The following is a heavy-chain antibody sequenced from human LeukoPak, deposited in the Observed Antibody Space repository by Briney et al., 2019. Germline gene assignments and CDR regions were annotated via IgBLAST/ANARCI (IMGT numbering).Heavy chain of an antibody. Sequence: SSETLSLTCTVSGYSISSGYYCGWIRQPPGKGLECIGSTYHSGSTYYNPSRKDRVTISVDTSKNQFSLKLSSVTAADTAVYYCARDGGLAYSGEFDYWGQGTLVTVSS. CDR3: ARDGGLAYSGEFDY. CDR2: TYHSGST. CDR1: GYSISSGYY. J-gene: IGHJ4*02. D-gene: IGHD2-15*01. V-gene: IGHV4-38-2*02.